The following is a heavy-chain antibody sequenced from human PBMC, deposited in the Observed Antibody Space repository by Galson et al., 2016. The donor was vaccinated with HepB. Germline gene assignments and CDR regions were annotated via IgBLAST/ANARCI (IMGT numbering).Heavy chain of an antibody. D-gene: IGHD1-26*01. CDR2: FYPGDSDN. CDR3: AGHPPYSSNYYRGAFDI. Sequence: QSGADVKKPGESLKISCKGSGYSFTSYWIAWVRQVPGKGLEWMGIFYPGDSDNRYSPSFQGQVTMSADKSISTAYLQWSSLEASDTAMYYCAGHPPYSSNYYRGAFDIWGQGTMVTVSS. J-gene: IGHJ3*02. V-gene: IGHV5-51*01. CDR1: GYSFTSYW.